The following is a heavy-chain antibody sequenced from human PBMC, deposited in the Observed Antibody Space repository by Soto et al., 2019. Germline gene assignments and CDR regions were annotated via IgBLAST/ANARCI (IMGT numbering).Heavy chain of an antibody. CDR2: IKQDGSEK. CDR3: ARDLSPGCSSTSCYAPWFDP. CDR1: GFTFSSYW. D-gene: IGHD2-2*01. V-gene: IGHV3-7*01. Sequence: GGSLRLSCAASGFTFSSYWMSWVRQAPGKGLEWVANIKQDGSEKYYVDSVKGRFTISRDNAKNSLYLQMNSLRAEDTAVYYCARDLSPGCSSTSCYAPWFDPWGQGTLVTVSS. J-gene: IGHJ5*02.